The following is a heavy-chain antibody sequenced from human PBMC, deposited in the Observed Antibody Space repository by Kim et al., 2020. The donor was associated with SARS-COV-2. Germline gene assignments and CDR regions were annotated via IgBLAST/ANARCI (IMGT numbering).Heavy chain of an antibody. CDR1: GFPFSSWA. Sequence: GGSLRLSCATSGFPFSSWAMTWVRQAPGKGLEWVSGISGSGDRTEYADSVKGRFTISRDNSKNTLYLHVNSLRAEDTAVYYCAHIWNRAYGCQGTGVTVS. J-gene: IGHJ4*02. CDR3: AHIWNRAY. CDR2: ISGSGDRT. D-gene: IGHD1-1*01. V-gene: IGHV3-23*01.